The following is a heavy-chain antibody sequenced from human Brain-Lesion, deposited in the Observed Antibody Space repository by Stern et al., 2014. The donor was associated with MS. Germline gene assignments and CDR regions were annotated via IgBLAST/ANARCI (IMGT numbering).Heavy chain of an antibody. D-gene: IGHD1-14*01. CDR3: ARDITGSSAYFAY. J-gene: IGHJ4*02. Sequence: VQLQESGGDLVQPGRSLRLSCAAFGFTFDDYAMHWVRQAPGKGLEGVAGISWNSGTIGYADSVKGRFTTSRDNAYSSLYLQMNSLRPEDTALYYCARDITGSSAYFAYWGQGTLVTVSS. V-gene: IGHV3-9*01. CDR1: GFTFDDYA. CDR2: ISWNSGTI.